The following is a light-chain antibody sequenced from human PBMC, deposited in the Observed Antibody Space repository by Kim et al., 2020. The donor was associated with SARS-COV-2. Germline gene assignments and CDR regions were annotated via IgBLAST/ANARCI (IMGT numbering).Light chain of an antibody. CDR2: GVS. Sequence: SPGETTTLSCRASQSVNNNLAWYQQKPGQAPRLLISGVSTRATGIPARFSGSGSGTEFTLTISSLQSEDFAVYYCQQYNDWPPAYTFGQGTKLEI. V-gene: IGKV3-15*01. CDR1: QSVNNN. J-gene: IGKJ2*01. CDR3: QQYNDWPPAYT.